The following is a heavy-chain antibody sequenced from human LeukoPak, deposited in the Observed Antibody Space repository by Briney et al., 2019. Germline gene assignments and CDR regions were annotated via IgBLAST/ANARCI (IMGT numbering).Heavy chain of an antibody. V-gene: IGHV1-2*02. Sequence: ASVKVSCKTSGYTFTDYYMHWVRQAPGQGLEWMGWINPNSGDTNYAQKFQGRVTVTRDTSIITAYMELSRLRSDDTAAYYCARESRGILNYFDYWGQGALVTVSS. J-gene: IGHJ4*02. D-gene: IGHD3-22*01. CDR3: ARESRGILNYFDY. CDR1: GYTFTDYY. CDR2: INPNSGDT.